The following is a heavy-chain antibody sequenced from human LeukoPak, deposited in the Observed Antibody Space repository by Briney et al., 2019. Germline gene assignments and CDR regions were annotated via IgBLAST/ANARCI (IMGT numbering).Heavy chain of an antibody. J-gene: IGHJ4*02. D-gene: IGHD3-10*01. CDR3: ARLSSSGSSFDY. CDR2: IYHSGST. V-gene: IGHV4-38-2*02. Sequence: SETLSLTCTVSGDSISSYYWSWIRQPPGKGLEWIGSIYHSGSTYYNPSLKSRVTISVDTSKNQFSLKLSSVTAADTAVYYCARLSSSGSSFDYWGQGTLVTVSS. CDR1: GDSISSYY.